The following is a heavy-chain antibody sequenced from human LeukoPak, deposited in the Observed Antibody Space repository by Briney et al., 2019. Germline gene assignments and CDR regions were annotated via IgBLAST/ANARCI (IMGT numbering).Heavy chain of an antibody. CDR3: ARDPSYYGSEYAFDI. CDR2: ISSSDGTT. V-gene: IGHV3-48*03. CDR1: GFTFSSFE. D-gene: IGHD3-10*01. Sequence: HPGGSLRLSCAASGFTFSSFEMNWVRQAPGKGLEWVSYISSSDGTTYYAGSVKGRFTISRDNSKNTLFLQMNSLRVEDTAVYFCARDPSYYGSEYAFDIWGQGTVVTVSS. J-gene: IGHJ3*02.